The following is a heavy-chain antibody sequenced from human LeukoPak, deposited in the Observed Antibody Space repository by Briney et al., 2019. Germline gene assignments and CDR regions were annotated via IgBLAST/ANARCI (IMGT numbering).Heavy chain of an antibody. J-gene: IGHJ5*02. D-gene: IGHD3-10*01. CDR2: ISSSSSYI. V-gene: IGHV3-21*01. CDR1: GFTFSSYS. Sequence: GGSLRLSCAASGFTFSSYSMNWVRQAPGKGLEWVSSISSSSSYIYYADSVKGRFTISRDNAKNSLYLQTNSLRAEDTAVYYCARTLRYGSGSYRWFDPWGQGTLVTVSS. CDR3: ARTLRYGSGSYRWFDP.